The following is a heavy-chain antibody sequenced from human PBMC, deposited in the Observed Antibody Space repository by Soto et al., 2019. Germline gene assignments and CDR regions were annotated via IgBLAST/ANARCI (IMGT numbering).Heavy chain of an antibody. D-gene: IGHD4-17*01. CDR1: GXSFSSYE. Sequence: GSLRLSCAASGXSFSSYEMNWVRQAQGKGLEWVSFISTSGTTIYYADYAKCRFTISIDNANNSLYLQMNSLRADDKAVYYCAREAYGGNPFDYWGQGTLVTVSS. J-gene: IGHJ4*02. CDR2: ISTSGTTI. CDR3: AREAYGGNPFDY. V-gene: IGHV3-48*03.